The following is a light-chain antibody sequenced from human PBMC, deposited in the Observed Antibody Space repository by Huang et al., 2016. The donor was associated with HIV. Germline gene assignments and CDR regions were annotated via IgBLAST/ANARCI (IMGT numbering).Light chain of an antibody. CDR2: ESS. V-gene: IGKV3-11*01. Sequence: EIVLTQSPATLSLSPGERATLSCRASQSISSYLAWYQQKPGQAPRLLIYESSNRATGGPARCSGSGSGTDFTLTISSLEPEDFAVYYCQQRSNWPPEGTFGQGTKVEIK. CDR3: QQRSNWPPEGT. J-gene: IGKJ1*01. CDR1: QSISSY.